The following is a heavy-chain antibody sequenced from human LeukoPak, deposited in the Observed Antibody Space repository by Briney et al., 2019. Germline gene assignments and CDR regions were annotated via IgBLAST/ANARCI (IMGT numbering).Heavy chain of an antibody. CDR1: GFTVSNDY. V-gene: IGHV3-66*01. J-gene: IGHJ4*02. D-gene: IGHD3-16*02. CDR3: ARAETYYDYVWGTNRPGYFDY. CDR2: IYSGGST. Sequence: GGSLRLSCEASGFTVSNDYMTWVRQAPGKGLEWVSVIYSGGSTYYADSVRGRFSISRDTSKNTLYLQMISLRAEDTAVYYCARAETYYDYVWGTNRPGYFDYWGQGTLVTVSS.